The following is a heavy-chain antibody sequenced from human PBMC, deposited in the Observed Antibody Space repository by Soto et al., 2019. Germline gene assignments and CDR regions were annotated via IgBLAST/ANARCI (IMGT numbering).Heavy chain of an antibody. V-gene: IGHV3-23*01. J-gene: IGHJ3*01. CDR2: ISDGGDST. CDR1: GFTFSSYA. CDR3: AKHSTTYDSWSGAVKGAFDV. D-gene: IGHD3-3*01. Sequence: LRLSCAASGFTFSSYALTWVRQAPGKGLEWVSGISDGGDSTHYADSVKGRFTVSRDNSKNTLYLQINSLRAEDTAVYYCAKHSTTYDSWSGAVKGAFDVWGQGTMVTVSS.